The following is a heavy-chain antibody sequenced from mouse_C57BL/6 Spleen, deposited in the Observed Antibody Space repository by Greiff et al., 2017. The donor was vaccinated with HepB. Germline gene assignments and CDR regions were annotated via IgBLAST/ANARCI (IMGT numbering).Heavy chain of an antibody. CDR2: IDPSDSET. J-gene: IGHJ2*01. Sequence: QVQLQQPGAELVRPGSSVKLSCKASGYTFTSYWMHWVKQRPIQGLEWIGNIDPSDSETHYNQKFKDKATLTVDKSSSTAYMQLSSLTSEDSAVYYCARGGLLHYFDYWSQGTTLTVSS. D-gene: IGHD2-3*01. V-gene: IGHV1-52*01. CDR1: GYTFTSYW. CDR3: ARGGLLHYFDY.